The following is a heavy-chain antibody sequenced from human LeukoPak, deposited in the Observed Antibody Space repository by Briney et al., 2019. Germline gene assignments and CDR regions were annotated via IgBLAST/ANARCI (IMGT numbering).Heavy chain of an antibody. CDR1: GFTVSSNY. J-gene: IGHJ6*02. CDR2: AYGGGST. CDR3: ARGQGYYDGLDI. V-gene: IGHV3-66*01. Sequence: PGGSLRLSCAASGFTVSSNYVTWVRQAPGKGLEWISVAYGGGSTYYADSVKGRFTVTRDISKNTLYLQMNSVRAEDTAVYYCARGQGYYDGLDIWGQGTTVTVS.